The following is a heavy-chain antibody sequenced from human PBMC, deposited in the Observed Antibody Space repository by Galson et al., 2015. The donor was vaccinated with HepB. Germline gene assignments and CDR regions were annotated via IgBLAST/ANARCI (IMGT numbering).Heavy chain of an antibody. D-gene: IGHD6-19*01. J-gene: IGHJ6*02. CDR3: ARAILSLRIAVAGPVYGMDV. V-gene: IGHV3-66*01. Sequence: EWVSVIYSGGSTYYADSVKGRFTISRDNSKNTLYLQMNSLRAEDTAVYYCARAILSLRIAVAGPVYGMDVWGQGTTVTVSS. CDR2: IYSGGST.